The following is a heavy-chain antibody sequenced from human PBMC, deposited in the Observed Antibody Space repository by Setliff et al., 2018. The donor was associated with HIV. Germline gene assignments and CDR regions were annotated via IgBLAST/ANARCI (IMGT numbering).Heavy chain of an antibody. D-gene: IGHD1-26*01. CDR3: ARDGGSYYYYYYYMDV. J-gene: IGHJ6*03. V-gene: IGHV3-21*01. Sequence: GGSLRLSCAASGFTFSSYSMNWVRQAPGKGLEWVSSISSSSSYIYYADSVKGRFTISRDNAKNSLYLQMNSLRAEDTAVYYCARDGGSYYYYYYYMDVWGKGTTVTVS. CDR2: ISSSSSYI. CDR1: GFTFSSYS.